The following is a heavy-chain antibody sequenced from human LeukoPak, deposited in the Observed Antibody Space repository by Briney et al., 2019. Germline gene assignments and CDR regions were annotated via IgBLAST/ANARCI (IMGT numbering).Heavy chain of an antibody. CDR3: ARDPFGDYVFDY. CDR2: IKQDGSER. CDR1: GFTFSGYW. D-gene: IGHD4-17*01. Sequence: PGGSLRLSCAASGFTFSGYWMSWVRQAPGKGLEWVANIKQDGSERYYVDSVKGRFTISRGNAKNSLYLQMNSLRAEDTAVYYCARDPFGDYVFDYWGQGTLVTVSS. V-gene: IGHV3-7*01. J-gene: IGHJ4*02.